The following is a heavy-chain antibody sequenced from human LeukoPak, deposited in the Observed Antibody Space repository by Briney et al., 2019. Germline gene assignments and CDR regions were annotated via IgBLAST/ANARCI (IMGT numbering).Heavy chain of an antibody. J-gene: IGHJ4*02. Sequence: SETLSLTCTVSGGSIGSSSYYWGWIRQPPGKGLEWIGSIYYSGSTYYNPSLESRLTMSVDTSKNQFSLHLTSVTAADTAVYYCARDWGTYFDYWGQGTLVTVSS. CDR3: ARDWGTYFDY. CDR2: IYYSGST. CDR1: GGSIGSSSYY. D-gene: IGHD7-27*01. V-gene: IGHV4-39*07.